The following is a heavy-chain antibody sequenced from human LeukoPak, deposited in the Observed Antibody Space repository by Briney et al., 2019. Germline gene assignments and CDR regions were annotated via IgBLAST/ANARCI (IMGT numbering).Heavy chain of an antibody. CDR3: TKRVKYGGTWDHFAN. J-gene: IGHJ4*02. V-gene: IGHV3-23*01. Sequence: GGSPRLSCAASGFTFSSYAMSWVRQAPGKGLEWVSTVNADGGNTYYADSVKGRFTISRDNSKSTLILQMNSLRVEDTALYYCTKRVKYGGTWDHFANWGQGTLVTVSS. D-gene: IGHD1-26*01. CDR2: VNADGGNT. CDR1: GFTFSSYA.